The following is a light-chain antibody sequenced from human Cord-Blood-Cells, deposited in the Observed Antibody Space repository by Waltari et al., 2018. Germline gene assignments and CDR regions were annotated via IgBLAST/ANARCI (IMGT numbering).Light chain of an antibody. V-gene: IGLV3-19*01. CDR2: GKN. J-gene: IGLJ2*01. CDR3: NSRDSSGNHLV. CDR1: RLSSNN. Sequence: SSELTLDPAVSVCLRQPVRITCEGDRLSSNNDSWYQQKPGQAPVLVIYGKNNRPSGIPDRFAGSSSGNTASLTITGAQAEDEADYYCNSRDSSGNHLVFGGGTKLTVL.